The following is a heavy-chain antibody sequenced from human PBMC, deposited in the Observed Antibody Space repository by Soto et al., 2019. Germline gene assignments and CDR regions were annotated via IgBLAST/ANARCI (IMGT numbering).Heavy chain of an antibody. CDR3: ARGNLGGFDL. V-gene: IGHV3-7*04. CDR2: IKQDGSEK. CDR1: GFTFSSYW. J-gene: IGHJ6*02. Sequence: GGSLRLSCAASGFTFSSYWMSWVRQAPGKGLEWVANIKQDGSEKYYADSVKGRFTISRDNAKNTMYLQMNSLGAEDTAVYYCARGNLGGFDLWGQGTTVTVSS. D-gene: IGHD2-15*01.